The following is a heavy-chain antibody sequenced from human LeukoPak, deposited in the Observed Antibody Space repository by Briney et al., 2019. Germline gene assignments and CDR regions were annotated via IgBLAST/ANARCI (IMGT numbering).Heavy chain of an antibody. J-gene: IGHJ4*02. V-gene: IGHV3-23*01. CDR1: GFTFTNYA. D-gene: IGHD4-17*01. Sequence: GGSLRLSCAASGFTFTNYAMTWVRQSPGKGLEWVSAVSSSGGNTYYAESVRGRFTISRDNSKNTVSLHMNSLRAENTAVYYCAKAHDDYYFDYWGRGTRVTVSS. CDR2: VSSSGGNT. CDR3: AKAHDDYYFDY.